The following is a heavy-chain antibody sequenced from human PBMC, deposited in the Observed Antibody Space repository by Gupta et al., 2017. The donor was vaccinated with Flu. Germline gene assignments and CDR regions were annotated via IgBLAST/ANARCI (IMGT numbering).Heavy chain of an antibody. D-gene: IGHD4-11*01. J-gene: IGHJ5*01. CDR1: GFTFRSLA. CDR2: ISGSGATS. V-gene: IGHV3-23*04. Sequence: EVHLVESGGGLVKPGGSLRLSCEASGFTFRSLAMSWVRQAPGKGLEWVSRISGSGATSESADSVKGRITISRDNSRNTLYLQMNSLGAEDTAVYYCAKNFYSNEYFGPNDSWGQGTLVTVSS. CDR3: AKNFYSNEYFGPNDS.